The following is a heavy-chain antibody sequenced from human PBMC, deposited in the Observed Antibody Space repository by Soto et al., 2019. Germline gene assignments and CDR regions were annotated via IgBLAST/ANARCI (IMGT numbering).Heavy chain of an antibody. Sequence: PGGSLRLSCAASGFTFSTSSMNWVRQTPGKGLEWVSSISGSSYNIYYADSVKGRFTISRDNAKNSLYLQMNSLRAEDTAVYYCARDPTNYDILTGYSQALPIDYWGQGTLVTVSS. J-gene: IGHJ4*02. D-gene: IGHD3-9*01. CDR3: ARDPTNYDILTGYSQALPIDY. CDR1: GFTFSTSS. CDR2: ISGSSYNI. V-gene: IGHV3-21*01.